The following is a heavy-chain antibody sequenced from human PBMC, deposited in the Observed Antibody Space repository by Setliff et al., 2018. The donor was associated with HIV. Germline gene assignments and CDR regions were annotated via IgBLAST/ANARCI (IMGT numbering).Heavy chain of an antibody. Sequence: PSETLSLTCDFSGSSITTTYFWAWIRLPPGKGLEWVGSHYHDGTSFYNPSLKSRVTVSLDTSKNQFSLKLQSVTAADTAVYYCARRAGNWGLNWFDPWGQGTQGTVS. V-gene: IGHV4-38-2*01. CDR3: ARRAGNWGLNWFDP. CDR2: HYHDGTS. CDR1: GSSITTTYF. J-gene: IGHJ5*02. D-gene: IGHD3-10*01.